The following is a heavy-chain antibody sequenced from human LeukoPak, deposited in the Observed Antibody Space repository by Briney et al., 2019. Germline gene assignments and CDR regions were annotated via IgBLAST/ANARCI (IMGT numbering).Heavy chain of an antibody. CDR3: AKRHYDSSGYYYGDAFDI. CDR2: ISGSGGST. CDR1: GFTFSSYA. Sequence: GGSLRLSCASSGFTFSSYAMSWVREAPGKGLEWVSAISGSGGSTYYADSVKGRFTISRDNSKNTLYLQMNSLRAEDTAVYYCAKRHYDSSGYYYGDAFDIWGQGTMVTVSS. D-gene: IGHD3-22*01. V-gene: IGHV3-23*01. J-gene: IGHJ3*02.